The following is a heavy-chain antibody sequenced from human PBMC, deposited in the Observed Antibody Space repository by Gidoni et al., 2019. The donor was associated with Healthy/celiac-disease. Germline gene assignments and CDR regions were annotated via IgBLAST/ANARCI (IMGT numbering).Heavy chain of an antibody. CDR3: ARGDSSGWEPLDY. Sequence: QVQLQQWGAGLLKPSETLSLTCAVYGGSFSGYYWSWIRQPPGKGLEWIGEINHSGSTNYNPSLKSRVTISVDTSKNQFSLKLSSVTAADTAVYYCARGDSSGWEPLDYWGQGTLVTVSS. CDR1: GGSFSGYY. CDR2: INHSGST. D-gene: IGHD6-19*01. J-gene: IGHJ4*02. V-gene: IGHV4-34*01.